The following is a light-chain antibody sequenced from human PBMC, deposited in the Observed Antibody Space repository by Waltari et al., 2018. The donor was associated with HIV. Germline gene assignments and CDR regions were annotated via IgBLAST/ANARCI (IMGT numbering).Light chain of an antibody. CDR1: SSYLEHDN. CDR3: VGWDSRLRGYV. Sequence: QSVLTQPPSASGATGQRVTISCSGSSSYLEHDNVYWYQQFPGAAPKLLIYKDTQRPSGVPDRFTGSKSGTSASLAIGGLRSDDEADYYCVGWDSRLRGYVFGAGTKVTVL. V-gene: IGLV1-47*01. J-gene: IGLJ1*01. CDR2: KDT.